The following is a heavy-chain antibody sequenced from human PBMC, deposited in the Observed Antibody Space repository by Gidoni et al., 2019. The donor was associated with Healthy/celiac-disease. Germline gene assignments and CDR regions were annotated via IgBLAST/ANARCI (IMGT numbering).Heavy chain of an antibody. V-gene: IGHV1-69*01. Sequence: QAHLVQSGAEVKPLRSSVKVSCKVSGRTFSSHALSWGRQAPGQGLEWMGGIIPIFGTANYAQKFQGRVTITADESTSTAYMELSSLRSEDTAVYYCAGDDPPGGDYVWGSYRYTLDYWGQGTLVTVSS. CDR1: GRTFSSHA. J-gene: IGHJ4*02. CDR2: IIPIFGTA. D-gene: IGHD3-16*02. CDR3: AGDDPPGGDYVWGSYRYTLDY.